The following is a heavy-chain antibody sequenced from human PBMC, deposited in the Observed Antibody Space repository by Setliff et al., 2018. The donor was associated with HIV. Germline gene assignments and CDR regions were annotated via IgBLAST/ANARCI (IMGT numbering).Heavy chain of an antibody. D-gene: IGHD3-22*01. CDR3: ATLGSCPNSRCPNY. CDR2: IYNSGNT. Sequence: PSETLSLTCTVSGGSISNYYWSWIRQPAGKGLEWIGRIYNSGNTNYNPSLKSRVTMSVDTSKNQFSLKLSSVTAADTAVYYCATLGSCPNSRCPNYWGQGTLVTVSS. J-gene: IGHJ4*02. V-gene: IGHV4-4*07. CDR1: GGSISNYY.